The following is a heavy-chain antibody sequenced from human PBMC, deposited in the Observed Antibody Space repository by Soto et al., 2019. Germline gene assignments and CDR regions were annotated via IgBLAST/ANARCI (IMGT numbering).Heavy chain of an antibody. J-gene: IGHJ4*02. CDR1: GFTFSNAR. CDR2: IKSKTDGGTT. D-gene: IGHD1-26*01. Sequence: SGSLRLSCAASGFTFSNARMTWVRQAPGKGLEWVGRIKSKTDGGTTDYAAPVKGRFTISRDDSKNTLYLQMNSLKTEDTAVYYCSTDVGIEYDARYYWGQGTLVTVSS. V-gene: IGHV3-15*07. CDR3: STDVGIEYDARYY.